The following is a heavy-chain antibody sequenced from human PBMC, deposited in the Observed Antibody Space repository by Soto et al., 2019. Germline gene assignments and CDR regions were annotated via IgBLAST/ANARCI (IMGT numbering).Heavy chain of an antibody. CDR1: IDSMDDFY. CDR3: ARDATLRY. V-gene: IGHV4-59*01. D-gene: IGHD2-15*01. CDR2: IYYTGRT. Sequence: SETLSLTCNVSIDSMDDFYWNWIRQPPGKGLEWIGNIYYTGRTNYNPSLKSRLSISIDTSKKQFSLQLSSVTAADTAIYYCARDATLRYWGQGTLVTVSS. J-gene: IGHJ4*01.